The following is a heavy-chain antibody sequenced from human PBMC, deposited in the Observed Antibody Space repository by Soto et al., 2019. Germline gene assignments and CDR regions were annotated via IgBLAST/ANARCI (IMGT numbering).Heavy chain of an antibody. CDR2: IYHNGDT. Sequence: QVQLQESGPGLVKPSGTLSLTCAVSGDSISSSRWWTWVRQPPGKGLEWIGEIYHNGDTNYNTCLKSRVTISVDKSKNQFSLKLNSVTAADTAISYCGDPPSAFWGQGTLVTVSS. D-gene: IGHD6-19*01. CDR1: GDSISSSRW. CDR3: GDPPSAF. V-gene: IGHV4-4*02. J-gene: IGHJ4*02.